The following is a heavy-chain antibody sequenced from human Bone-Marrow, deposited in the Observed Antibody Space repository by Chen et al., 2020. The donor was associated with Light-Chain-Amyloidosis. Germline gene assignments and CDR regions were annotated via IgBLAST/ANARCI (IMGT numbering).Heavy chain of an antibody. CDR1: GFTFSRYW. J-gene: IGHJ3*02. D-gene: IGHD3-16*01. Sequence: EVQLVESGGGLVQAGGSLRLSCAASGFTFSRYWMSWVRQAPGKGLEWVNNIKEDGSEKYYVDSVKGRFTISRDKAKNSVYLQMNSLKDEDTALYYCASYNGGAALNIWGQGTMVTVSS. CDR3: ASYNGGAALNI. CDR2: IKEDGSEK. V-gene: IGHV3-7*01.